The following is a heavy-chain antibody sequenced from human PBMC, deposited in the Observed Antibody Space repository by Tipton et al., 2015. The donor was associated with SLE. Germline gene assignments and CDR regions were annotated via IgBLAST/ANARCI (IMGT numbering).Heavy chain of an antibody. CDR3: ARTIVDPIAAAGPVAFDI. D-gene: IGHD6-13*01. CDR1: GGSISSHY. V-gene: IGHV4-59*11. J-gene: IGHJ3*02. CDR2: IYYSGST. Sequence: GSLRLSCTVSGGSISSHYWSWIRQPPGKGLEWIGYIYYSGSTNYNPSLKSRVTISVDTSKNQFSLKLSSVTAADTAVYYCARTIVDPIAAAGPVAFDIWGQRTMVTVSS.